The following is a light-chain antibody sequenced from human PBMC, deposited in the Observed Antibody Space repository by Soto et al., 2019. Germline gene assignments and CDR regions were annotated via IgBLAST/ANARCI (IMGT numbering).Light chain of an antibody. CDR1: SSNIGSNY. V-gene: IGLV1-47*02. CDR3: AAWDDSLSGHVI. Sequence: QSVLTQPPSASGTPGQRVTISCSGSSSNIGSNYVYWYQRLPGTAPKLLIYSNNQRPSGVPDRFSGSKSGTSASLAISGLRSDDEADYYCAAWDDSLSGHVIFGEGTKLTVL. J-gene: IGLJ2*01. CDR2: SNN.